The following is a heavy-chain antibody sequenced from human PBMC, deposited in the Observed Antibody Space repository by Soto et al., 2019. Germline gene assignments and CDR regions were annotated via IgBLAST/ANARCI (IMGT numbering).Heavy chain of an antibody. CDR3: AKAFGDWYPFEK. Sequence: GGSLRLSCVASGFTFGSYAMSWVRRAPGKGLEWVSTINDNGDLRYYADSVRGRFTISRDNSKNTLYLQLNNLRAEDTARYHCAKAFGDWYPFEKWGPGALVTVSS. CDR2: INDNGDLR. CDR1: GFTFGSYA. D-gene: IGHD2-21*02. J-gene: IGHJ4*02. V-gene: IGHV3-23*01.